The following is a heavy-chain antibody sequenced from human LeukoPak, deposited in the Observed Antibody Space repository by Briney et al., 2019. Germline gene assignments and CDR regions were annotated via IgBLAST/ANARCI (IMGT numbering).Heavy chain of an antibody. CDR2: IYHSGST. Sequence: SETLSLTCAVSGGSISSSNWWSWVRQPPGKGLEWIGEIYHSGSTNYNPSLKSRVTISVDKSKNQFSLKLSSVTAADTAVYYCARVVAVAGTGLFDIWGQGTMVTVSS. D-gene: IGHD6-19*01. CDR1: GGSISSSNW. J-gene: IGHJ3*02. V-gene: IGHV4-4*02. CDR3: ARVVAVAGTGLFDI.